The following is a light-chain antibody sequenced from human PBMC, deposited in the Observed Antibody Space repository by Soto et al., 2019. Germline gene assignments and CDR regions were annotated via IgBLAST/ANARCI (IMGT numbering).Light chain of an antibody. Sequence: DIQMTQSPSSLSASVGDRVTITCRASPDINNFLAWYQHKPGRVPKLLIYAASTLQSGVPSRFSGSVSGTDFTLTISSLQPEDVATYYCQKYNNAPWTFGQGTKVEIK. CDR3: QKYNNAPWT. CDR1: PDINNF. CDR2: AAS. J-gene: IGKJ1*01. V-gene: IGKV1-27*01.